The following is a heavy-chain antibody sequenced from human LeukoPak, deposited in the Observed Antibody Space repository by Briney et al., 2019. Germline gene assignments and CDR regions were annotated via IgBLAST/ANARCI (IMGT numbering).Heavy chain of an antibody. J-gene: IGHJ4*02. CDR1: GGSISSGGSY. D-gene: IGHD4/OR15-4a*01. CDR2: IYYSGST. CDR3: ARSWANSPVSGLPDY. Sequence: RPSQTLSLTCTVSGGSISSGGSYWSWIRQHPGKGLEWIGYIYYSGSTYYNPSLKSRVTISVDTSKNQFSLKLSSVTAADTAVYYCARSWANSPVSGLPDYWGQGTLVTVSS. V-gene: IGHV4-31*03.